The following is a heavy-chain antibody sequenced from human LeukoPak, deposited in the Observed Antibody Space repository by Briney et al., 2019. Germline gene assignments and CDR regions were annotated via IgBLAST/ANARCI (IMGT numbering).Heavy chain of an antibody. CDR1: GFTFSSYW. D-gene: IGHD3-10*01. CDR3: AKEGVRGVSYFDY. CDR2: IKQDGSEK. J-gene: IGHJ4*02. V-gene: IGHV3-7*01. Sequence: SGGSLRLSCAASGFTFSSYWMSWVRQAPGKGLEWVANIKQDGSEKYYVDSVKGRFTISRDNSKNTLYLQMNSLRAEDTAVYYCAKEGVRGVSYFDYWGQGTLVTVSS.